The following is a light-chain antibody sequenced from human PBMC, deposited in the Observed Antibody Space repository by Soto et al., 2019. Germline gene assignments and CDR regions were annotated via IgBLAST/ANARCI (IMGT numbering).Light chain of an antibody. CDR2: GNS. V-gene: IGLV1-40*01. Sequence: QLVLTQPPSVSGAPGQRVTISCTGSSSNIGAGYDVHWYQQLPGTAPKLLIYGNSKRPSGVPDRFSGSKSGTSASLAITGLQAEDEADYYCQSYDSSLSAWVFGGGTKLTVL. J-gene: IGLJ3*02. CDR3: QSYDSSLSAWV. CDR1: SSNIGAGYD.